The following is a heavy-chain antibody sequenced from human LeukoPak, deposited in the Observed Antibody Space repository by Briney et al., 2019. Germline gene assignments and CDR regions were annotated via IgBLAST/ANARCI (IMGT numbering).Heavy chain of an antibody. CDR3: ARTVYCSSTSCSKNRFDY. Sequence: GASVKVSCKASGYTFTGYYMHWVRQAPGQGLEWMGWINPNSGGTNYAQKFQGRVTMTRDTSISTAYMELSRLRSDDTAVYYCARTVYCSSTSCSKNRFDYWGQGTLVTVSS. J-gene: IGHJ4*02. CDR1: GYTFTGYY. CDR2: INPNSGGT. D-gene: IGHD2-2*01. V-gene: IGHV1-2*02.